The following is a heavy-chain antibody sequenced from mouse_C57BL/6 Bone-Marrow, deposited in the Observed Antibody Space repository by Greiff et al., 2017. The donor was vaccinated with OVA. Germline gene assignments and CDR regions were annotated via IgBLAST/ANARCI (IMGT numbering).Heavy chain of an antibody. J-gene: IGHJ1*03. CDR2: IDPSDSYT. Sequence: QVHVKQPGAELVMPGASVKLSCKASGYTFTSYWMHWVKQRPGQGLEWIGEIDPSDSYTNYNQKFKGKSTLTVDKSSSTAYMQLSSLTSEDSAVYYCARGVYDYFFLWYFDVWGTGTTVTVSS. D-gene: IGHD2-4*01. CDR1: GYTFTSYW. V-gene: IGHV1-69*01. CDR3: ARGVYDYFFLWYFDV.